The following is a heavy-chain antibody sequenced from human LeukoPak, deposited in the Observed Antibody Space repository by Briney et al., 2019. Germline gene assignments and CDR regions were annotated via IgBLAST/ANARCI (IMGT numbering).Heavy chain of an antibody. CDR3: ATGIAAAGTVY. CDR2: ISSGSSYI. CDR1: GFTFSSYS. D-gene: IGHD6-13*01. J-gene: IGHJ4*02. V-gene: IGHV3-21*01. Sequence: GGSLRLSCAASGFTFSSYSMNWVRQAPGKGLEWVSSISSGSSYIYYADPVKGRFTISRDNAKNSLYLQMNSLRAEDTAVYYCATGIAAAGTVYWGQGTLVTVSS.